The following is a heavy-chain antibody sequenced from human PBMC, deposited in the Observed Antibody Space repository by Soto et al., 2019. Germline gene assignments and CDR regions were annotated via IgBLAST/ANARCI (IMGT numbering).Heavy chain of an antibody. CDR3: SSDHRYGMAV. CDR1: GDSVSSGNYY. Sequence: SETLSLNCAVSGDSVSSGNYYWNWIRQRPGEGLEWIGYIFSSGSTYYNPSLESRLTISMDTSKNQFSLKLSSVTAADTAVYYCSSDHRYGMAVCGQETTVLVS. J-gene: IGHJ6*02. CDR2: IFSSGST. D-gene: IGHD3-16*01. V-gene: IGHV4-30-4*01.